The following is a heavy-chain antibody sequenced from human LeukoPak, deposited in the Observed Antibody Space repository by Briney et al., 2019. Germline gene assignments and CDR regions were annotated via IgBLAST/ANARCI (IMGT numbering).Heavy chain of an antibody. CDR3: ARCGYCSSTSCYTTGYFDY. V-gene: IGHV1-18*01. CDR1: GYTFTSYG. CDR2: ISAYNGNT. Sequence: ASVKVSCKASGYTFTSYGISWVRQAPGQGLEWMGWISAYNGNTNYAQKLQGRVTMTTDTSTSTAYMELRSLRSDDTAVYYCARCGYCSSTSCYTTGYFDYWGQRTLVTVSS. D-gene: IGHD2-2*02. J-gene: IGHJ4*02.